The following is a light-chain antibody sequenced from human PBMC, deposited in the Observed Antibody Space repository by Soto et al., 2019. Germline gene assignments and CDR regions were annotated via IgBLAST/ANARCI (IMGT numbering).Light chain of an antibody. V-gene: IGKV1-5*03. CDR1: QSISSW. CDR3: QQYASSPT. CDR2: KAS. Sequence: DIQMTQSPSTLSASVGDRVTITCRASQSISSWLAWYQQKPGKAPKLLIYKASSLESGVPSRFSGSGSGTEFTLTISRLEPEDFAVYYCQQYASSPTFGQGTRLGIK. J-gene: IGKJ5*01.